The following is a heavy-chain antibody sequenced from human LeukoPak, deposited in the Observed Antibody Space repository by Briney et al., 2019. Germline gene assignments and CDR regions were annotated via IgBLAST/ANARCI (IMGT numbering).Heavy chain of an antibody. CDR1: GGSISSGDYY. CDR2: IYYSGST. J-gene: IGHJ5*02. D-gene: IGHD6-6*01. CDR3: ASGRGYSSSSRRFDP. Sequence: SETLSLTCTVFGGSISSGDYYWSWIRQPPGKGLEWIGYIYYSGSTYYNPSLKSRVTISVDTSKNQFSLKLSSVTAADTAVYYCASGRGYSSSSRRFDPWGQGTLVTVSS. V-gene: IGHV4-30-4*08.